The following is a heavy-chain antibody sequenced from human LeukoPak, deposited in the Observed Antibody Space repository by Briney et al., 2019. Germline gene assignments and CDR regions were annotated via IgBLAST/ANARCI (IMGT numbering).Heavy chain of an antibody. D-gene: IGHD3-16*02. CDR3: ARDWFTRLGELSPDRAFDY. CDR1: GITLSNYW. V-gene: IGHV3-74*01. CDR2: INYEGSTT. J-gene: IGHJ4*02. Sequence: GGSLRLSCAASGITLSNYWMHWVRQVPGKGLVWVSRINYEGSTTSYADSVKGRFTISRDNAKNSLYLQMNSLRAEDTALYYCARDWFTRLGELSPDRAFDYWGQGTLVTVSS.